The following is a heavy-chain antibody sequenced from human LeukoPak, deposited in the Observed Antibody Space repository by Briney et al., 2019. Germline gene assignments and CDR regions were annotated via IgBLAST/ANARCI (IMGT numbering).Heavy chain of an antibody. CDR2: MNPNSGNT. J-gene: IGHJ6*03. CDR3: ARGPPDSSDWFPYYYYYYMDV. CDR1: GYTFTSYD. Sequence: ASVKVSCKASGYTFTSYDINWVRQATGQGLEWMGWMNPNSGNTGYAQKFQGRVTMTRNTSISTAYMELSSLRSEDTAVYYCARGPPDSSDWFPYYYYYYMDVWGKGTTVTVSS. V-gene: IGHV1-8*01. D-gene: IGHD6-19*01.